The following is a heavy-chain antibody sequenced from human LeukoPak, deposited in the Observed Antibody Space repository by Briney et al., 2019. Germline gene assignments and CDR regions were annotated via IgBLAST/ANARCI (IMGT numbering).Heavy chain of an antibody. CDR3: ARGRYFDWLRSGDNWFDP. J-gene: IGHJ5*02. Sequence: SETLSLTCAVYGGSFSGYYWSWIRQPPGKGLEWIGEINHSGSTNYNPSLKSRVTISVDTSKNQFSLKLSSVTAADTAVYYCARGRYFDWLRSGDNWFDPWGQGTLVTVSS. CDR2: INHSGST. CDR1: GGSFSGYY. D-gene: IGHD3-9*01. V-gene: IGHV4-34*01.